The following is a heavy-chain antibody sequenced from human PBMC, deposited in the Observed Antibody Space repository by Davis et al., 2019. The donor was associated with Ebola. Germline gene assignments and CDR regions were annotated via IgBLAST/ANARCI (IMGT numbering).Heavy chain of an antibody. J-gene: IGHJ3*02. Sequence: SETLSLTCTVSGGSISSYYWSWIRQPPGKGLEWIGYIYYSGSTNYNPSLKSRVTISVDTSKNQFSLKLSSVTAADTAVYYCARLPSSRSNGIDIWGQGTMVTVSS. CDR2: IYYSGST. D-gene: IGHD1-26*01. CDR3: ARLPSSRSNGIDI. CDR1: GGSISSYY. V-gene: IGHV4-59*08.